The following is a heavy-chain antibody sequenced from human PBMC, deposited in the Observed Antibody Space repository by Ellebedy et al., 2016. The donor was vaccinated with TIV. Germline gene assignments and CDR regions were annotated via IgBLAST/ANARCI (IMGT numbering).Heavy chain of an antibody. CDR2: IAHDGGDK. V-gene: IGHV3-30*02. Sequence: PGGSLRLSCAASGFIFSSQGIHWVRQAPGKGLEWVSYIAHDGGDKHYAYSVKGRFTISRDNSKNTLSLQMNSPGAEDTAVYYCAKAAGHYDMDVWGQGTTVIVSS. CDR1: GFIFSSQG. J-gene: IGHJ6*02. CDR3: AKAAGHYDMDV.